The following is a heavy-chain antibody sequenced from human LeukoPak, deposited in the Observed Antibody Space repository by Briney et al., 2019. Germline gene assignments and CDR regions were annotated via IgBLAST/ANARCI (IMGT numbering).Heavy chain of an antibody. V-gene: IGHV3-23*01. J-gene: IGHJ4*02. D-gene: IGHD3-3*01. Sequence: GGSLRLSCAASGFTFSRYAMSWVRQAPGKGLEWVSAISGSGGSTYYADSVKGRLTISRDNSKNTLYLQMNSLRAEDTAVYYCAKVGDFWSGYYSDYWGQGTLVTVSS. CDR1: GFTFSRYA. CDR3: AKVGDFWSGYYSDY. CDR2: ISGSGGST.